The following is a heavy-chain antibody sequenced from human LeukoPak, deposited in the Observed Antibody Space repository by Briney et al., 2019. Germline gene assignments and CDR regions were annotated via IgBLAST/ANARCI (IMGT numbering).Heavy chain of an antibody. CDR2: ISGSGGST. J-gene: IGHJ6*02. V-gene: IGHV3-23*01. CDR3: AKSLVPHYYYGMDV. D-gene: IGHD2-8*02. CDR1: GFTFSSYA. Sequence: GGSLRLSCAASGFTFSSYAMSWVRQAPGKGLEWVSAISGSGGSTYYADSVKGRFTISRDNSKNTLYLQMNSLRAEDTAVYYCAKSLVPHYYYGMDVWGQGTTVTVSS.